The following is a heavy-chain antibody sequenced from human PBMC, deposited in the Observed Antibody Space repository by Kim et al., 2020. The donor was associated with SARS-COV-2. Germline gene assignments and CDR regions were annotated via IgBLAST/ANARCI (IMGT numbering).Heavy chain of an antibody. CDR2: IYYSGST. CDR3: ARRSGEDYYGSGSYYYFDY. J-gene: IGHJ4*02. V-gene: IGHV4-59*08. CDR1: GGSISSYY. Sequence: SETLSLTCTVSGGSISSYYWSWIRQPPGKGLEWIGYIYYSGSTNYNPSLKSRVTISVDTSKNQFSLKLSSVTAADTAVYYCARRSGEDYYGSGSYYYFDYWGQGTLVTVSS. D-gene: IGHD3-10*01.